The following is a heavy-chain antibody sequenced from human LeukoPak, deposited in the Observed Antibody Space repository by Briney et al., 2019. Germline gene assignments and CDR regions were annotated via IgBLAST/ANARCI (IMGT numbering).Heavy chain of an antibody. D-gene: IGHD6-6*01. CDR1: GGSISSYY. Sequence: SETLSLTCTVSGGSISSYYWSWIRQPPGKGLEWIGYIYYSGSTNYNPSLKSRVTISVDTSKNQFSLKLSSVTAADTAVYYCASVRVAARYYYYYMDVWGKGTTVTVSS. CDR3: ASVRVAARYYYYYMDV. V-gene: IGHV4-59*12. J-gene: IGHJ6*03. CDR2: IYYSGST.